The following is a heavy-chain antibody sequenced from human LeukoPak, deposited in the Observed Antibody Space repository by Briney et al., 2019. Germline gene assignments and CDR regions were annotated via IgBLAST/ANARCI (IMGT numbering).Heavy chain of an antibody. V-gene: IGHV3-74*01. Sequence: PGGSLRLSCAASGFTFSSYWMHWVRQAPGKGLVWVSRIKSDESSTTYADSVKGRFTTSRDNAKNTLYLQMNSLRAEGTAVYYCARDAAAYCSGGSCYPRYWGQGTLVTVSS. CDR3: ARDAAAYCSGGSCYPRY. J-gene: IGHJ4*02. CDR2: IKSDESST. CDR1: GFTFSSYW. D-gene: IGHD2-15*01.